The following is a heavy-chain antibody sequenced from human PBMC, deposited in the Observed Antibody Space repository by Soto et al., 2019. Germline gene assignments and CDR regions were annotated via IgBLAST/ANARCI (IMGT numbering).Heavy chain of an antibody. J-gene: IGHJ4*02. CDR3: ARTLPNRQLFDS. D-gene: IGHD1-1*01. CDR2: IYNSGRY. CDR1: GGFS. V-gene: IGHV4-59*01. Sequence: SETLSLTCTVSGGFSWGWIRQSPDKGLEWIGYIYNSGRYNYNPSLESRLTISIDTSKNQFSLRLASVTAADTAVYYCARTLPNRQLFDSSSQGTLVTVSS.